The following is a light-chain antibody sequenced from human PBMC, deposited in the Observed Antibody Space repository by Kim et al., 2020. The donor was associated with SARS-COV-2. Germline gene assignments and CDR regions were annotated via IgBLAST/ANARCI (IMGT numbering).Light chain of an antibody. CDR3: QSYDSTNPHWV. Sequence: TVTISCTRSSGSIASNYVQWYQQRPGSSPTTVIFEHSERPSGVPDRFSGSIDISSNSASLTISGLKTEDEADYYCQSYDSTNPHWVFGGGTQLTVL. CDR2: EHS. J-gene: IGLJ3*02. CDR1: SGSIASNY. V-gene: IGLV6-57*01.